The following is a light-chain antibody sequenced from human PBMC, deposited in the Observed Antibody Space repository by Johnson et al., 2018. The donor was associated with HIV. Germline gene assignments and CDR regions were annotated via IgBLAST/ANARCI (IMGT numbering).Light chain of an antibody. Sequence: QSVLTQPPSVSVAPGQKVTISCSGSSSNIGNNYVSWYQQLPGTAPKLLIYDNNKRPPAIPARFPGSKSRTTATLGIPGLQTGDDADYYCGIWDSCLSVDVCGTGTKVTVL. CDR1: SSNIGNNY. J-gene: IGLJ1*01. CDR3: GIWDSCLSVDV. CDR2: DNN. V-gene: IGLV1-51*01.